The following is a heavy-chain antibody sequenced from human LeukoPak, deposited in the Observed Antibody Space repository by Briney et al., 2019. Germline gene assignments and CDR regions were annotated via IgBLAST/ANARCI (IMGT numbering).Heavy chain of an antibody. D-gene: IGHD6-19*01. Sequence: EASVKVSCKASGGTFSSYTISWVRQAPGQGLEWMGRIIPILGIANYAQKFQGRVTITADKSTSTAYMELSSLRSEDTAVYYCAREVAGSYYFDYWGQGTLVTVSS. V-gene: IGHV1-69*04. CDR2: IIPILGIA. J-gene: IGHJ4*02. CDR1: GGTFSSYT. CDR3: AREVAGSYYFDY.